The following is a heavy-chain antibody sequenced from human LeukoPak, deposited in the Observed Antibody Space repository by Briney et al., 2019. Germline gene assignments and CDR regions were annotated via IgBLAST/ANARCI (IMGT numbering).Heavy chain of an antibody. CDR1: GFAFSDAW. CDR2: IKDKTNGGTI. V-gene: IGHV3-15*01. Sequence: GGSLRLSCAASGFAFSDAWMSWVRQAPGKGLEWVGRIKDKTNGGTIDYAAPVKGRFTISRDDSKNTLYLQMNSLKTEDTAVYYCTTQNCGGAAFDIWGQGTMVTVSS. J-gene: IGHJ3*02. CDR3: TTQNCGGAAFDI. D-gene: IGHD2-21*01.